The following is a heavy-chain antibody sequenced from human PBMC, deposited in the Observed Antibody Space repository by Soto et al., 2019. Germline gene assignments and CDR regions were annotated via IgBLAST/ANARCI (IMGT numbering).Heavy chain of an antibody. Sequence: AASVKVSCKASGYTFTSYGISWVRQAPGQGLEWMGWISAYNGNTNYAQKLQGRVTMTTDTSTSTAYTELRSLRSDDTAVYCCAREHITGTAFDIWGQGTMVTVSS. D-gene: IGHD1-20*01. CDR2: ISAYNGNT. CDR3: AREHITGTAFDI. CDR1: GYTFTSYG. J-gene: IGHJ3*02. V-gene: IGHV1-18*04.